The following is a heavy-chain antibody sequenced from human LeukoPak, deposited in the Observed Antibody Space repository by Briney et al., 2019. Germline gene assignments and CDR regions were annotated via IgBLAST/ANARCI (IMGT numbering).Heavy chain of an antibody. CDR2: IYTSGGT. CDR3: ASSTWGYDILTGYSSYFDY. J-gene: IGHJ4*02. D-gene: IGHD3-9*01. V-gene: IGHV4-61*02. CDR1: GGSISSGSHY. Sequence: SQTLSLTCTVSGGSISSGSHYWSWIRQPAGKGLEWIGRIYTSGGTNYNPSLKSRVTISVDMSKNQFSLKLSSVTAADTAVYFCASSTWGYDILTGYSSYFDYWGQGTLVTVPS.